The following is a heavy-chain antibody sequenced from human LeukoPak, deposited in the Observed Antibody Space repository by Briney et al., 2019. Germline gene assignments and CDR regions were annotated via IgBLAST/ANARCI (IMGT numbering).Heavy chain of an antibody. D-gene: IGHD2-2*01. Sequence: GGSLRLSCAASGFTLRSYAMSWVRQAPGKGLEWVSTISSGDITYYADSVKGRFTISRDNSENTLYLQMNSLRGEDTAVYFCAKPLQDVIRPAYDSWGQGTLVTVSS. V-gene: IGHV3-23*01. CDR3: AKPLQDVIRPAYDS. CDR1: GFTLRSYA. CDR2: ISSGDIT. J-gene: IGHJ4*02.